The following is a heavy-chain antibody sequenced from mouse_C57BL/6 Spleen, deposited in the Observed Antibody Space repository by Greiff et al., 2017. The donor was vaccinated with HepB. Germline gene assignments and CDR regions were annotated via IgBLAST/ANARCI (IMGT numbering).Heavy chain of an antibody. D-gene: IGHD1-1*01. CDR3: ASWGLLYYYGSSTWFAY. Sequence: VQLQQSGPELVKPGASVKMSCKASGYTFTDYNMHWVKQSHGKSLEWIGYINPNNGGTSYNQKFKGKATLTVNKSSSTAYMELRSLTSEDSAVYYCASWGLLYYYGSSTWFAYWGQGTLVTVSA. V-gene: IGHV1-22*01. J-gene: IGHJ3*01. CDR1: GYTFTDYN. CDR2: INPNNGGT.